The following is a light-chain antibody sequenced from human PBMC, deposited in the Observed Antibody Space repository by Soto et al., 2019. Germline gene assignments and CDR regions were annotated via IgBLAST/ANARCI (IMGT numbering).Light chain of an antibody. V-gene: IGKV3-11*01. CDR3: QQRSNWPQIT. CDR2: DAS. J-gene: IGKJ4*01. Sequence: EIVLTQSPATLSLSPGERATLSCRASQSVSKYLAWYQQKPGQAPRLLIHDASNRATGIPARFSGSGSGTDFTLTISSLEPEYFGVYYCQQRSNWPQITFGRGTKVEIK. CDR1: QSVSKY.